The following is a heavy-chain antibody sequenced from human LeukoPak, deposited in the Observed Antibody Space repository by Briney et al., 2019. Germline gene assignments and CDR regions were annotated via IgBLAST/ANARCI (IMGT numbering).Heavy chain of an antibody. V-gene: IGHV3-30*02. D-gene: IGHD1-26*01. CDR3: AKDSGRNKGSYPLSGGYFQH. J-gene: IGHJ1*01. CDR2: IRYDGSNK. Sequence: GGSLRLSCAASGFTFSSYGMHWVRQAPGKGLEWVAFIRYDGSNKYYADSVKGRFTISRDNSKNTLYLQMNSLRAEDTAVYYCAKDSGRNKGSYPLSGGYFQHWGQGTLVTVSS. CDR1: GFTFSSYG.